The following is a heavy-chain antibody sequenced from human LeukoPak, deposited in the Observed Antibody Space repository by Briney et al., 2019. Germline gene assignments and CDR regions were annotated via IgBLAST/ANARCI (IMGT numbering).Heavy chain of an antibody. Sequence: GGSLRLSCAASGFTFSTYTMNWVSQAPGKGLEWVSTINSGSSYIYYGDSVKGRFTISRDNAKNSLYLQMNSLRAEDTAVYYCARAPYDSSGYVTPPAFDIWGQGTMVTVSS. V-gene: IGHV3-21*01. J-gene: IGHJ3*02. D-gene: IGHD3-22*01. CDR1: GFTFSTYT. CDR3: ARAPYDSSGYVTPPAFDI. CDR2: INSGSSYI.